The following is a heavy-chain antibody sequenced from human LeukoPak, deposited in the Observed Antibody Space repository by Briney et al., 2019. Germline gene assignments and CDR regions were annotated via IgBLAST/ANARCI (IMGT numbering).Heavy chain of an antibody. CDR2: IRSKAYGGTT. CDR1: GFTFSNYA. Sequence: GGSLRLSCAASGFTFSNYAMSWVRQAPGKGLEWVGFIRSKAYGGTTEYAASVKGRFTISRDDSKSIAYLQMNSLKTEDTAVYYCRLDYYDSSGYAYFDYWGQGTLVTVSS. D-gene: IGHD3-22*01. V-gene: IGHV3-49*04. CDR3: RLDYYDSSGYAYFDY. J-gene: IGHJ4*02.